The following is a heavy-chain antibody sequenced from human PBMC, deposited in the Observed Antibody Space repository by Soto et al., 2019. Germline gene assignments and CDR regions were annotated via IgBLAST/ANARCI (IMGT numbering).Heavy chain of an antibody. CDR3: ARAGDWNYVQDF. Sequence: GSLRLSCAASGFTFTNYRIHWVRQAPEKGLVWVARINSDGTRINYADSVKGRFTISRDNAKNTVFLQMNSLRDEDSAVYFCARAGDWNYVQDFWGQGTLVTVSS. D-gene: IGHD1-7*01. J-gene: IGHJ4*02. V-gene: IGHV3-74*01. CDR1: GFTFTNYR. CDR2: INSDGTRI.